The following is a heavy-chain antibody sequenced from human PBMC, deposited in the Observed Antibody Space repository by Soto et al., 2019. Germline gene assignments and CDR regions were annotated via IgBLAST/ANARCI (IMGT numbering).Heavy chain of an antibody. V-gene: IGHV3-21*01. CDR1: GFTFSSYS. J-gene: IGHJ5*02. CDR3: ARRFIDSSGWHDWFDP. D-gene: IGHD6-19*01. Sequence: GGSLRLSCAASGFTFSSYSMNWVRQAPGKGLEWVSSISSSSSYIYYADSVKGRFTISRDNAKSSLYLQMNSLRAEDTAVYYCARRFIDSSGWHDWFDPWGQGTLVTVSS. CDR2: ISSSSSYI.